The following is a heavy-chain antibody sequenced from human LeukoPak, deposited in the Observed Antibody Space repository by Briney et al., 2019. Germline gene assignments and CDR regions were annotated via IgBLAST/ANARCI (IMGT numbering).Heavy chain of an antibody. Sequence: SETLSLTCTVSGGSISSGGYYWSWIRQHPGKGLEWIVYIYYSGSTYYNPSLKSRVTISVDTSKNQFSLKLSSVTAADTAVYYCARGDYYGPPNPIDYWGQGTLVTVSS. D-gene: IGHD3-10*01. CDR2: IYYSGST. CDR3: ARGDYYGPPNPIDY. V-gene: IGHV4-31*03. CDR1: GGSISSGGYY. J-gene: IGHJ4*02.